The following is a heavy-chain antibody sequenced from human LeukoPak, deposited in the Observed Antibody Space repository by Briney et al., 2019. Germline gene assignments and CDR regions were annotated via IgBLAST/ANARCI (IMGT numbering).Heavy chain of an antibody. CDR1: GFTFSNYG. J-gene: IGHJ4*02. CDR3: AKEVGYGSPYFDY. Sequence: GRSLRLSCAASGFTFSNYGMHWVRQAPGKGLEWVALISFDESSEYYADSVKGRFSISRDNSKNTLYLQMNNARVDDTAVYYCAKEVGYGSPYFDYWGQGTLVTVSS. CDR2: ISFDESSE. D-gene: IGHD5-12*01. V-gene: IGHV3-30*18.